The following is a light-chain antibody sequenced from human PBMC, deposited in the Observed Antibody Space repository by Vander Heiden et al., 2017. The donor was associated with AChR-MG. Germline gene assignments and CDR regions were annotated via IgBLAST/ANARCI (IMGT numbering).Light chain of an antibody. Sequence: DDLMTTSLLSLPVTLGQTASISSSSSQSLVHSDGNTYLNRFQQRPGQSPRRLIYKVSNRDSGVPYRFSGSGSGTDFTLKIIRVEAEDAGFYYCIQGRRWPYTFGQGTKLEIK. CDR1: QSLVHSDGNTY. J-gene: IGKJ2*01. V-gene: IGKV2-30*02. CDR2: KVS. CDR3: IQGRRWPYT.